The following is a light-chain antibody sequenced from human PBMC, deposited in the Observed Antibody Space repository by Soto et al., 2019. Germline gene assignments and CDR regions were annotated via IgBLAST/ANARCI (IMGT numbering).Light chain of an antibody. V-gene: IGKV1-27*01. CDR3: QKYNNAPRT. Sequence: GATVTIPCRASQGISNYLAWYQQKPGQVPNLLIYAASTLQSGVPSRFSGSGSGTDFTLTISSLRPEDVATYYCQKYNNAPRTFGQGTKVEI. CDR1: QGISNY. CDR2: AAS. J-gene: IGKJ1*01.